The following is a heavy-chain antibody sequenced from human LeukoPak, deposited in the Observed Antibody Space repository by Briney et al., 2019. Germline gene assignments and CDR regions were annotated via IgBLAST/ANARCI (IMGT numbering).Heavy chain of an antibody. CDR2: INHSGST. CDR3: ARELYDSVDY. D-gene: IGHD3-22*01. V-gene: IGHV4-34*01. CDR1: GGSFSGYY. Sequence: PSETLSLTCAVYGGSFSGYYWSWIRQPPGKGLEWIGGINHSGSTNYNPSLKSRVTISVDTSKNQFSLELSSVTAADTAVYYCARELYDSVDYWGQGTLVTVSS. J-gene: IGHJ4*02.